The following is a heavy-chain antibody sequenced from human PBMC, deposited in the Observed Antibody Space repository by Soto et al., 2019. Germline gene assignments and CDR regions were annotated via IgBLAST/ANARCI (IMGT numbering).Heavy chain of an antibody. J-gene: IGHJ5*02. Sequence: QVQLVQSGAEVKKPGASVKVSCKASGYTFTSYDINWVRQATGQGLEWMGWMNPNSGNTGYAQKFQGRVTMNRNTSISTAYMELSSLRSEDTAVYYCARVQIYSSSWYVNWFDPWGQGILVTVSS. CDR1: GYTFTSYD. D-gene: IGHD6-13*01. CDR3: ARVQIYSSSWYVNWFDP. CDR2: MNPNSGNT. V-gene: IGHV1-8*01.